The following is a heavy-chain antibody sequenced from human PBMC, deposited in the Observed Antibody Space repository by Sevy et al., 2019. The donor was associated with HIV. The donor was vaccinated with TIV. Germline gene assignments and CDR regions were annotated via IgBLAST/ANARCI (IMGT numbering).Heavy chain of an antibody. CDR1: GFMFSSYS. Sequence: GGSLRLSCAASGFMFSSYSMNWVRQAPGKGLECVSSISSDSNYIYYADSVKGRFTISRDNAKNSLYLQMNSLRAEDTAVYYCAGPDATGGMDVWGQGSTVTVSS. CDR2: ISSDSNYI. CDR3: AGPDATGGMDV. V-gene: IGHV3-21*01. J-gene: IGHJ6*02.